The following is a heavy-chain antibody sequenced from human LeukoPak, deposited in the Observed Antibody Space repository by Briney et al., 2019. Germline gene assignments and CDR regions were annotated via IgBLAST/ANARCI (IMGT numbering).Heavy chain of an antibody. V-gene: IGHV4-39*01. CDR3: ARQQCNAGSCYSRAIWFDP. J-gene: IGHJ5*02. CDR2: IYYSGHT. Sequence: PSETLSLTCTVSGGSISSSSYYWGWIRQPPGKGLEWLGSIYYSGHTYYNPSLKSRVTISVDTSENLFSLKLRSVTAADTAVYFCARQQCNAGSCYSRAIWFDPWGQGTLVTVSS. D-gene: IGHD2-15*01. CDR1: GGSISSSSYY.